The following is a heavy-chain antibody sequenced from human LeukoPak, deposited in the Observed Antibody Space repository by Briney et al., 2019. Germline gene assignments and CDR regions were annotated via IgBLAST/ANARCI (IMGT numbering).Heavy chain of an antibody. CDR2: IHRDGRT. CDR3: GKTDICFNPIDY. V-gene: IGHV4-4*02. CDR1: GVSISSSEW. D-gene: IGHD3-9*01. Sequence: SGTQSLPCAVSGVSISSSEWWIWVRQPPGQGLEWIGEIHRDGRTRYNPSLKSRVTMSMDYSKNQFSLSVTSVTAADTAIYYCGKTDICFNPIDYWGPGSLVTVSS. J-gene: IGHJ4*02.